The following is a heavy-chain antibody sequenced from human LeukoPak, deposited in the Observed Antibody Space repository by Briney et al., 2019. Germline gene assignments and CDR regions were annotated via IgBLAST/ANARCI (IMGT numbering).Heavy chain of an antibody. Sequence: GGSLRLSCAASGFTFDDYAMHWVRQAPGKGLEWVSGISWNSGSIGYADSVKGRFTISRDNAKNSLYLQMNSLRAEDTAVYYCAKGLYYYDSSGFPAWGQGTLVTVSS. CDR3: AKGLYYYDSSGFPA. J-gene: IGHJ5*02. V-gene: IGHV3-9*01. D-gene: IGHD3-22*01. CDR2: ISWNSGSI. CDR1: GFTFDDYA.